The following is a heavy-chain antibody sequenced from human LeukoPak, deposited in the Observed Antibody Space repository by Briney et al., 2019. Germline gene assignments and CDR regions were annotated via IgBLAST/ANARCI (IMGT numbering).Heavy chain of an antibody. CDR3: ARGGGSPDY. CDR1: GFTFTTYY. CDR2: IKQNGSEK. V-gene: IGHV3-7*01. D-gene: IGHD3-16*01. J-gene: IGHJ4*02. Sequence: GGSLGLSCAASGFTFTTYYMSWVRQAPGKGLEWVANIKQNGSEKYYVDSVKGRFTISRDNAKNSLYLQMNSLRAEDTAVYHCARGGGSPDYWGQGTLVTVSS.